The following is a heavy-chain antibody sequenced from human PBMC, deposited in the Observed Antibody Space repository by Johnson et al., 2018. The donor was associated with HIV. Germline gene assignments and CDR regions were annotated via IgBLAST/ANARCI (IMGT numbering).Heavy chain of an antibody. CDR3: ARDEGYYYDGSGFFDI. J-gene: IGHJ3*02. CDR1: GFIFSDYY. Sequence: QVQLVESGGGLVKPGGSLRLSCAASGFIFSDYYMSWIRQAPGKGLEWVSYISSSANTIYYADSVKGRFTISRDNAKNSLYLQMNSLRDEDTAVYYCARDEGYYYDGSGFFDIWGQGTMVTVSS. CDR2: ISSSANTI. V-gene: IGHV3-11*04. D-gene: IGHD3-22*01.